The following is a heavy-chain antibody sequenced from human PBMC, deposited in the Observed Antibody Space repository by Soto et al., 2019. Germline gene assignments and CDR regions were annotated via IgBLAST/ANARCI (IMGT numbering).Heavy chain of an antibody. CDR2: IIPMYGPA. CDR3: ARVTSMVRGVIDNWFDP. V-gene: IGHV1-69*01. CDR1: GGTFSSYA. Sequence: QVPLVQSGAEVKKPGSPVTVSCKASGGTFSSYAIHWVRQAPGQGLEWMGGIIPMYGPAKYAQRFQGRVTITADESTTTVYMELTGLTSQDTAVYYCARVTSMVRGVIDNWFDPWGHGTLVTVSS. D-gene: IGHD3-10*01. J-gene: IGHJ5*02.